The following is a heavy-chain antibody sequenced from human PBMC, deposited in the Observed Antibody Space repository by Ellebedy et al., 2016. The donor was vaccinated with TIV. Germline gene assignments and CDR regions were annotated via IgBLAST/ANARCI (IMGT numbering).Heavy chain of an antibody. V-gene: IGHV5-51*01. CDR3: ARHIGGGVIMVRGCFDY. D-gene: IGHD3-10*01. J-gene: IGHJ4*02. CDR2: IYPGDSDT. CDR1: GYSFNNHW. Sequence: GASLKISXTGFGYSFNNHWIGWVRQMPGKGLEWVGIIYPGDSDTRYSPSFEGQVTISVDKSITTAYLEWSSLKASDTAMYYCARHIGGGVIMVRGCFDYWGQGSLVTVAS.